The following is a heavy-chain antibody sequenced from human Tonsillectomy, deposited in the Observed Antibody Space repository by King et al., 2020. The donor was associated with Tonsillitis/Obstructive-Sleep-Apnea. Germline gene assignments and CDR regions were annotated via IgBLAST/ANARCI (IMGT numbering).Heavy chain of an antibody. D-gene: IGHD5-12*01. CDR2: IYPGDSDT. CDR1: GYSFTNYW. V-gene: IGHV5-51*01. CDR3: ARRGRVYNGYDSHFDY. Sequence: QLVQSGVEVKKAGESLKISCKGSGYSFTNYWIGWVRQMPGKGLEWMGIIYPGDSDTRYSPSFQGQVTISADKSISTAYLQWSSLKASDTAMYYCARRGRVYNGYDSHFDYWGQGTLVTV. J-gene: IGHJ4*02.